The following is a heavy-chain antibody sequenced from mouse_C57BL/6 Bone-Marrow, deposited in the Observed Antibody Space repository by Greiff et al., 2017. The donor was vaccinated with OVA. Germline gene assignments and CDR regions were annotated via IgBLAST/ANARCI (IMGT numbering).Heavy chain of an antibody. D-gene: IGHD1-1*01. J-gene: IGHJ3*01. CDR3: ARRYYGSCYPFAY. V-gene: IGHV1-55*01. CDR1: GYTFTSYW. CDR2: IYPGSGST. Sequence: VQLQQPGAELVKPGASVKMSCKASGYTFTSYWITWVKQRPGQGLEWIGDIYPGSGSTNYNEKFKSKATLTVDTSSSTAYMQLSSLTSEDSAVYYCARRYYGSCYPFAYWGQGTLVTVSA.